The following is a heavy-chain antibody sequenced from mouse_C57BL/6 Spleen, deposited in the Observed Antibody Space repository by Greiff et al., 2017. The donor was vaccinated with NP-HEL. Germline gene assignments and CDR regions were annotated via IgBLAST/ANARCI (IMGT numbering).Heavy chain of an antibody. CDR1: GYTFTDYN. V-gene: IGHV1-22*01. J-gene: IGHJ3*01. CDR2: INPNNGGT. Sequence: VQLQQSGPELVKPGASVKMSCKASGYTFTDYNMHWVKQSHGKSLEWIGYINPNNGGTSYNQKFKGKATLTVNKSSSTAYMELRSLTSEDSAVYYCARKNYDYDVFAYWGQGTLVTVSA. D-gene: IGHD2-4*01. CDR3: ARKNYDYDVFAY.